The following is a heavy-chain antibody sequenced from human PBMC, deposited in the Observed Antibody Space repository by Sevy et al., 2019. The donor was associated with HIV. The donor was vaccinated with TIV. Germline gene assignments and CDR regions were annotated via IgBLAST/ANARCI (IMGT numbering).Heavy chain of an antibody. D-gene: IGHD4-17*01. Sequence: GGSLRLSCAASGFTFSSYSMNWVRQAPGKGLEWVSSISSSSSYIYYADSVKGRFTISRDNAKNSQYLQMNSLRAEDTAVYYCARDLGTTATPYYYGMDVWGQGTTVTVSS. CDR2: ISSSSSYI. V-gene: IGHV3-21*01. CDR3: ARDLGTTATPYYYGMDV. J-gene: IGHJ6*02. CDR1: GFTFSSYS.